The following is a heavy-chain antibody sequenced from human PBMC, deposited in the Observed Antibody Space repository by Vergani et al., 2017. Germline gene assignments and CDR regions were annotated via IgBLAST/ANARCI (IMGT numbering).Heavy chain of an antibody. V-gene: IGHV3-23*01. CDR1: GFTFSSYA. D-gene: IGHD3-22*01. Sequence: EVQLLESGGGLVQPGGSLRLSCAASGFTFSSYAMSWVRQAPGKGLEWVSAISGSGGSTYYADSVKGRFTISRDNSKNTLYLQMNSLRAEDTAVYYCAKDQVTMIVVVSSYFLFYWGQGTLVTVSS. J-gene: IGHJ4*02. CDR2: ISGSGGST. CDR3: AKDQVTMIVVVSSYFLFY.